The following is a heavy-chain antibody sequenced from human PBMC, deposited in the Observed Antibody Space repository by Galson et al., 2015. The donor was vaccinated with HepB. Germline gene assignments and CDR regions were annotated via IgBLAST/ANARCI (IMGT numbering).Heavy chain of an antibody. J-gene: IGHJ3*01. Sequence: SLRLSCAASGFTFHYALMSWVRQAPGKGPEWVARIKSEPDGGAIDYSASVKDRFTISRDDSKNMVYLQMNALKSEDTAVYFCTTSPDIVAVPGDGFVSTFDVWGQGTMVIAAS. D-gene: IGHD2-21*01. CDR1: GFTFHYAL. V-gene: IGHV3-15*01. CDR2: IKSEPDGGAI. CDR3: TTSPDIVAVPGDGFVSTFDV.